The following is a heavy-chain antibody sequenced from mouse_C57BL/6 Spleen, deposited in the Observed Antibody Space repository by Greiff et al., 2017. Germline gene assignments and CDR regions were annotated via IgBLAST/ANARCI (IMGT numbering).Heavy chain of an antibody. Sequence: EVQLQQSGPELVKPGASVKISCNASGYTFTDYYMNWVKQSHGKSLEWIGDINPNNGGTSYNQKFKGKDTLTVDKSSSTAYMELRSLTSEDSAVXYCAKRGLLYFDYWGQGTTLTVSS. D-gene: IGHD2-10*01. CDR2: INPNNGGT. V-gene: IGHV1-26*01. CDR1: GYTFTDYY. CDR3: AKRGLLYFDY. J-gene: IGHJ2*01.